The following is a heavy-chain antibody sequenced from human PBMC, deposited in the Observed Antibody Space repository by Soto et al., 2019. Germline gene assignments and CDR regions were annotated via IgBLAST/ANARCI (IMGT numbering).Heavy chain of an antibody. Sequence: PGGSLRLSCAASGVSFSSYAVHWVRQAPGKGLEWVAVISYDGSNKYYADSVKGRFTISRDNSKNTLYLQMNSLRAEDTAVYYCARDGYSGYDFVAPSFNYWGQGTLVTVSS. CDR3: ARDGYSGYDFVAPSFNY. CDR1: GVSFSSYA. CDR2: ISYDGSNK. V-gene: IGHV3-30-3*01. J-gene: IGHJ4*02. D-gene: IGHD5-12*01.